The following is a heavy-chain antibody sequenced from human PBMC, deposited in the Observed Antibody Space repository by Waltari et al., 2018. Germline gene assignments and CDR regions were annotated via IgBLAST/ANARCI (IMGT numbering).Heavy chain of an antibody. CDR1: GFTFSSSG. CDR2: IWYDGSNK. J-gene: IGHJ5*02. V-gene: IGHV3-33*01. CDR3: ARDSYSGTNWFDP. Sequence: QVQLVESGGGVVQPGRSLRLSCAASGFTFSSSGMHWVRQAPGKGLEWVAVIWYDGSNKYYADSVKGRFTIARDNSKNTLYLQMNSLRAEDTAVYYCARDSYSGTNWFDPWGQGTLVTVSS. D-gene: IGHD1-26*01.